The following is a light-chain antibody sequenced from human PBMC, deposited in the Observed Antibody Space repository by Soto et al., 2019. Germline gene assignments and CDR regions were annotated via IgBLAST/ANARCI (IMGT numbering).Light chain of an antibody. CDR3: SSYTSSSTLFYV. J-gene: IGLJ1*01. CDR1: SSDVGGYNY. CDR2: EVS. V-gene: IGLV2-14*01. Sequence: QSPLTEPAWVSGSPGQSITISCTGTSSDVGGYNYVSWYQQHPGKAPKLMIYEVSNRPSGVSNRFSGSKSGNTASLTISGLQAEDEADYYCSSYTSSSTLFYVFGTGTKVTVL.